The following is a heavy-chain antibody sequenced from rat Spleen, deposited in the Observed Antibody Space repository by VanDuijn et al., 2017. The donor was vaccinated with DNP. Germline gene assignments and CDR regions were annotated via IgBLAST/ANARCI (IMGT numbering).Heavy chain of an antibody. J-gene: IGHJ3*01. CDR3: ARWEGINAY. CDR2: ISNSGIT. D-gene: IGHD1-11*01. V-gene: IGHV2-6*01. CDR1: GFSLASYT. Sequence: QVQLKESGPGLVQPSETLSLTCTVSGFSLASYTVSWVRQPPGKGLEWIAAISNSGITYYNSALKARMSNSRDTSKSQVFLKMNSLQTEDTAMYFCARWEGINAYWGQGTLVTVSS.